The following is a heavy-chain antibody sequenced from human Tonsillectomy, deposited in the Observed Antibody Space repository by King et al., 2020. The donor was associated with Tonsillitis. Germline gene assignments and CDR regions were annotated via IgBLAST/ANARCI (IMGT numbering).Heavy chain of an antibody. V-gene: IGHV4-34*01. D-gene: IGHD2-2*01. CDR2: INHSGST. CDR3: ARGASKTAHIVVVPAAPRRWFDP. Sequence: VQLPQWGAGLLKPSETLSLTCAVYGGSFSGYYWSWIRQPPGKGLEWIGEINHSGSTNYNPSLKRRVTISVDTSKNQFSLNLTSVTAADTAVYYCARGASKTAHIVVVPAAPRRWFDPWGQGTLVAVSS. J-gene: IGHJ5*02. CDR1: GGSFSGYY.